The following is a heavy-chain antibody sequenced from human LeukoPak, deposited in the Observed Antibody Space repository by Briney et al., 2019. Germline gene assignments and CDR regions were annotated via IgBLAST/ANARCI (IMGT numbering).Heavy chain of an antibody. J-gene: IGHJ4*02. CDR1: GYTFTSQD. Sequence: ASVKVSCKASGYTFTSQDINWVRQATGQGLEWMGWMNPNSGNTGYAQKFQGRVIMTRDTSINTAYMELYSLRSDDTAVYYCATVAACCRYYFDYWGQGTLVTVSS. D-gene: IGHD2-15*01. CDR3: ATVAACCRYYFDY. V-gene: IGHV1-8*01. CDR2: MNPNSGNT.